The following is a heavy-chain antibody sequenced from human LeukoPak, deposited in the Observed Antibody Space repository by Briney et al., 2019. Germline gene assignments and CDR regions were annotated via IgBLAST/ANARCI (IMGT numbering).Heavy chain of an antibody. V-gene: IGHV4-31*03. CDR2: IYYSGST. J-gene: IGHJ4*02. CDR1: GGSISSGGYY. Sequence: SETLSLTCTVSGGSISSGGYYWSWIRQHPGKGLEWIGYIYYSGSTYYNPSLKSRVTISVDTSKNQFSLKLSSVTAADTAVYYCAREAVSGYFMGDYFDYWGQGTLVTVSS. D-gene: IGHD3-22*01. CDR3: AREAVSGYFMGDYFDY.